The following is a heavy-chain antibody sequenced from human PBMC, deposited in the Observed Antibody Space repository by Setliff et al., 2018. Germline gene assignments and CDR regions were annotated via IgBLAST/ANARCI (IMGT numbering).Heavy chain of an antibody. V-gene: IGHV1-18*01. CDR1: GYNFITLG. D-gene: IGHD2-15*01. J-gene: IGHJ4*02. CDR3: ARGRGPDIVVTIPGDY. Sequence: ASVKVSCKTSGYNFITLGINWVRQAPGQGLEWVGWIRPYSGKTDYAQKFQDRVIMTIDPSTTTAYMELKTLRSDDTAVYYCARGRGPDIVVTIPGDYWGQGTQVTVSS. CDR2: IRPYSGKT.